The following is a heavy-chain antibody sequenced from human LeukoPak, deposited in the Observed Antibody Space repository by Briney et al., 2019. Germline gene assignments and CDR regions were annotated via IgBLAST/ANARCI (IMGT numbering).Heavy chain of an antibody. CDR1: GGSISSGGYY. D-gene: IGHD1-26*01. CDR2: IYHSGST. J-gene: IGHJ3*02. V-gene: IGHV4-30-2*01. CDR3: ARALGALDAFDI. Sequence: PSQTLSLTCTASGGSISSGGYYWSWIRQPPGKGLEWIGYIYHSGSTYYNPSLKSRVTISVDRSKNQFSLKLSSVTAADTVVYYCARALGALDAFDIWGQGTMVTVSS.